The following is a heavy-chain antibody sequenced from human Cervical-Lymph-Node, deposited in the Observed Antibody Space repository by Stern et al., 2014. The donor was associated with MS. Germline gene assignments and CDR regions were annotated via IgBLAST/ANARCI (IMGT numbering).Heavy chain of an antibody. D-gene: IGHD6-19*01. CDR2: ISWNSDSI. CDR1: GFTFDDYA. J-gene: IGHJ6*02. CDR3: AKGKQWLGDYYYYYGMDV. V-gene: IGHV3-9*01. Sequence: QLVQSGGGLVQPGRSLRLSCAASGFTFDDYAMHWVRQAPGKGLAWVSGISWNSDSIGYADSVKGRFTISRDNAKNSLYLQMNSLRAEDTALYYCAKGKQWLGDYYYYYGMDVWGQGTTVTVSS.